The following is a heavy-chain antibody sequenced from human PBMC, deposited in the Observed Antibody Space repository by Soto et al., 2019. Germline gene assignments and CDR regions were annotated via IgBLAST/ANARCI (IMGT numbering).Heavy chain of an antibody. D-gene: IGHD2-15*01. J-gene: IGHJ4*02. CDR2: VYASGST. CDR1: GGSISSSNW. V-gene: IGHV4-4*02. CDR3: AGEVVAAQNY. Sequence: QVQVQESGPGLVKPSGTLSLTCAVSGGSISSSNWWSWVRQSPGKGLEWIGEVYASGSTSYNPSLKSRVTISVDKSKSQFSLKLSSVPAADTAVYYCAGEVVAAQNYWGQGTLVTVSS.